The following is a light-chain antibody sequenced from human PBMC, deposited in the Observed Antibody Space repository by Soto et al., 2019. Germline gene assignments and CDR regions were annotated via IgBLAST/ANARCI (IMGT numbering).Light chain of an antibody. Sequence: EIVLTQSPGTLSLSPGERATLSCRASQSVDSSYLAWYQQEPGQAPRLLIYGASSRATGIPDRFSGSGSGTDFTLTISRLEPEDFAVYYCQQYGSSPYTFGQGTKLEIK. V-gene: IGKV3-20*01. CDR3: QQYGSSPYT. CDR2: GAS. CDR1: QSVDSSY. J-gene: IGKJ2*01.